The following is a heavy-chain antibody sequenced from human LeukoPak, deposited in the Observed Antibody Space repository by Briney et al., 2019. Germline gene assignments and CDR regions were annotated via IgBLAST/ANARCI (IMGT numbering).Heavy chain of an antibody. Sequence: PGGSLRLSCAASGFTFSSYGMHWVRQAPGKGLEWVAFIRYDGSNKYYADSVKGRFTISRDNSKNTLYPQMNSLRAEDTAVYYCAKDWYYYGSGIDYWGQGTLVTVSS. CDR2: IRYDGSNK. D-gene: IGHD3-10*01. J-gene: IGHJ4*02. CDR3: AKDWYYYGSGIDY. V-gene: IGHV3-30*02. CDR1: GFTFSSYG.